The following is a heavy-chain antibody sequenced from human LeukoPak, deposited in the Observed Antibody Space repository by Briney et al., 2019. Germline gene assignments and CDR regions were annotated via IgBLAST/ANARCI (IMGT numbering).Heavy chain of an antibody. Sequence: SVKVSCKASGGTFSSYAISWVRQAPGQGLEWMGGIIPIFGTANYAQKFQGRVTMTRNTSISTAYMELSSLRSEDTAVYYCARATVTTVYYYYYMDVWGKGTTVTISS. V-gene: IGHV1-69*05. CDR3: ARATVTTVYYYYYMDV. D-gene: IGHD4-17*01. CDR2: IIPIFGTA. CDR1: GGTFSSYA. J-gene: IGHJ6*03.